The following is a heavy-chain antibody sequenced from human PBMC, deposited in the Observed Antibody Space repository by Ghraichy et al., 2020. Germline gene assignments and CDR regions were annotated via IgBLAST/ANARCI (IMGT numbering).Heavy chain of an antibody. CDR3: AAGSPSTNRPSITGTTFRTSYWYFDL. Sequence: SVKVSCKASGFTFTSSAVQWVRQARGQRLEWIGWIVVGSGNTNYAQKFQERVTITRDMSTSTAYMELSSLRSEDTAVYYCAAGSPSTNRPSITGTTFRTSYWYFDLWGRGTLVTVSS. CDR1: GFTFTSSA. D-gene: IGHD1-7*01. J-gene: IGHJ2*01. V-gene: IGHV1-58*01. CDR2: IVVGSGNT.